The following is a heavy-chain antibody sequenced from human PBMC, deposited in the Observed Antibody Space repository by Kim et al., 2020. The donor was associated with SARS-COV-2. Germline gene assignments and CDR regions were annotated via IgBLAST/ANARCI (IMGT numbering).Heavy chain of an antibody. V-gene: IGHV3-21*01. Sequence: GGSLRLSCAASGFTFSSYSMNWVRQAPGKGLEWVSSISSSSSYIYYADSVKGRFTISRDNAKNSLYLQMNSLRAEDTAVYYCARDVRGYSGYDYLGFRPPQPGGFDYWGQGTLVTVSS. CDR3: ARDVRGYSGYDYLGFRPPQPGGFDY. CDR1: GFTFSSYS. CDR2: ISSSSSYI. J-gene: IGHJ4*02. D-gene: IGHD5-12*01.